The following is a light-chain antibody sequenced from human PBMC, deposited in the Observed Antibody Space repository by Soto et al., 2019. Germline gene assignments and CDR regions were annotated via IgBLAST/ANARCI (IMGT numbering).Light chain of an antibody. CDR3: SSYAGINNLGV. CDR2: EVN. CDR1: SSDVGGYKY. V-gene: IGLV2-8*01. Sequence: QSALTQPPSASGSPGQSVTNSCTGTSSDVGGYKYVSWYQQHPGKAPKLMIFEVNNRPSGVPDRFSGSKSGNTASLTVSGLQADDEADYYCSSYAGINNLGVFGTGTKLTVL. J-gene: IGLJ1*01.